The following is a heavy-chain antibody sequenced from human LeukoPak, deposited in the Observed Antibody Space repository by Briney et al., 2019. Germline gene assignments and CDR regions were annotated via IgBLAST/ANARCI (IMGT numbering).Heavy chain of an antibody. Sequence: GASLKISCKGSGYSFSSYWIAWVRRMPGKGLEWMGIIFPGDSDTRYSPSFEGQVTISADKSISTAYLQWSSLKASDTGMYFCARRHDGGGWNYYAMDVWGQGTTVTVSS. V-gene: IGHV5-51*01. CDR2: IFPGDSDT. CDR1: GYSFSSYW. CDR3: ARRHDGGGWNYYAMDV. D-gene: IGHD4-23*01. J-gene: IGHJ6*02.